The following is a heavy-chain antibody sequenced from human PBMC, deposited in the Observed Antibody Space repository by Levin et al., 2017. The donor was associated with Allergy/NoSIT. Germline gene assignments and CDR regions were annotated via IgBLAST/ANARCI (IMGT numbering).Heavy chain of an antibody. CDR3: ARGSLLRYYFDY. CDR2: IDWDDDK. V-gene: IGHV2-70*11. Sequence: QTLSLTCTFSGFSLSTSGMCVSWIRQPPGKALEWLARIDWDDDKYYSTSLKTRLTISKDTSKNQVVLTMTNMDPVDTATYYCARGSLLRYYFDYWGQGTLVTVSS. D-gene: IGHD2-15*01. CDR1: GFSLSTSGMC. J-gene: IGHJ4*02.